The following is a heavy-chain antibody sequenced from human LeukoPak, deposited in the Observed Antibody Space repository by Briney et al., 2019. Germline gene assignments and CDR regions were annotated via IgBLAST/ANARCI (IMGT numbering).Heavy chain of an antibody. J-gene: IGHJ3*02. Sequence: ASVKVSCKASGYTFTSYGISWVRQAPGQGLEWMGWISPYNGNTNYAQKLQGRVTMTTDTSTSTAYMELRRLRSDDTAVYYCARKSMVRVSGAFDIWGQGTMVTVSS. CDR2: ISPYNGNT. CDR3: ARKSMVRVSGAFDI. V-gene: IGHV1-18*01. CDR1: GYTFTSYG. D-gene: IGHD3-10*01.